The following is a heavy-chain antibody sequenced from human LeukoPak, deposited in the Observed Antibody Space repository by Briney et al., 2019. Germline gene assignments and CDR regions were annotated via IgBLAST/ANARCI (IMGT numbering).Heavy chain of an antibody. D-gene: IGHD2-2*01. V-gene: IGHV1-2*02. CDR2: INPNDGDT. J-gene: IGHJ4*02. Sequence: GASVKVSCKASGYTFTDYYMHWVRQAPEQGFEWMGWINPNDGDTNYAQKFQGRVTMTRDTSISTAHMEVSRLRSDDTAVYYCARANFLYCSSSTCLLDYWGQGTLVTVSS. CDR1: GYTFTDYY. CDR3: ARANFLYCSSSTCLLDY.